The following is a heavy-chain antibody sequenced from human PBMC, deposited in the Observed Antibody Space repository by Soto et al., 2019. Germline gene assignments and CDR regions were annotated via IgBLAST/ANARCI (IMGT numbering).Heavy chain of an antibody. V-gene: IGHV4-31*03. CDR1: GGSISSGGYY. D-gene: IGHD6-13*01. J-gene: IGHJ6*02. Sequence: SETLSLTCTVSGGSISSGGYYWSWIRQHPGKGLEWIGYIYYSGSTYYNPSLKSRVTISVNTPKNQYSLRLSSVTAADTAVYNSARVPASAHLYGMDVWGQGTTATVS. CDR3: ARVPASAHLYGMDV. CDR2: IYYSGST.